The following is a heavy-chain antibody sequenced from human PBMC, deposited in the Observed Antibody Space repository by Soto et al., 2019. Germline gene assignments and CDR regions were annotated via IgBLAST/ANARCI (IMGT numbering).Heavy chain of an antibody. D-gene: IGHD6-6*01. Sequence: SETLSLTCSLYSGSLSGYYWSWIRQPPGKGLEWIGEISPSGTTNYSPSLKSRVPISVDTSKNQFSLNLTSLTAADTAVYYCARAPKFSGSAQTRPDFWGQGSLVT. CDR2: ISPSGTT. V-gene: IGHV4-34*01. J-gene: IGHJ4*02. CDR3: ARAPKFSGSAQTRPDF. CDR1: SGSLSGYY.